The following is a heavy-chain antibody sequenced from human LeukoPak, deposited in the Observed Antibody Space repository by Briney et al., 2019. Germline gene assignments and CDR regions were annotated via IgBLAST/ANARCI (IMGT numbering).Heavy chain of an antibody. CDR3: ARPIEMGTIGGAFDI. J-gene: IGHJ3*02. CDR1: GGSINTYY. V-gene: IGHV4-59*01. Sequence: SETLSLTCTVSGGSINTYYWSWIRQPPGKGLEWIGYIYCSGSTHYNPSLKNRVTISVDTSKNQFSLRLTSVTAADTAVYYCARPIEMGTIGGAFDIWGQGTMVTVS. D-gene: IGHD5-24*01. CDR2: IYCSGST.